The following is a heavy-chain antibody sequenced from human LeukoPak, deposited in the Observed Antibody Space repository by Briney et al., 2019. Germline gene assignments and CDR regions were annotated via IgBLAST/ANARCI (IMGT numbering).Heavy chain of an antibody. D-gene: IGHD6-13*01. Sequence: AGESLKISCKGSGYSFTSYWIGWVRQMPGKGLEWMGIIYPGDSDTRYSPSFQGQVTISADKSISTAYLQWSSLKASDTAMYYCARHFVAYSSSSGFDPWGQGTLVTVSS. V-gene: IGHV5-51*01. CDR3: ARHFVAYSSSSGFDP. CDR1: GYSFTSYW. CDR2: IYPGDSDT. J-gene: IGHJ5*02.